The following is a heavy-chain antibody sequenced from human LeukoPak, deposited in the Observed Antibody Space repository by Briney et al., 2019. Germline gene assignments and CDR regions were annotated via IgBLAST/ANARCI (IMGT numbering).Heavy chain of an antibody. CDR1: GGSISSGSYY. D-gene: IGHD6-19*01. Sequence: SETLSLTCTVSGGSISSGSYYWSWIRQPAGKGLEWIGRIYTSGSTNYNPSLKSRVTISVDTSKNQFSLKLSSVTAADTAVYYSAREPSIAVAGSFDYWGQGTLVTVSS. V-gene: IGHV4-61*02. CDR3: AREPSIAVAGSFDY. CDR2: IYTSGST. J-gene: IGHJ4*02.